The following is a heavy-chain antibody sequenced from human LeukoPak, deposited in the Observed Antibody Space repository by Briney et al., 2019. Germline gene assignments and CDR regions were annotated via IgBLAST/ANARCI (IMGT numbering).Heavy chain of an antibody. CDR3: ARGYCSSTSCRFYYFDY. V-gene: IGHV1-69*13. D-gene: IGHD2-2*01. J-gene: IGHJ4*02. CDR1: GGTFSSYA. CDR2: IIPIFGTA. Sequence: SVKVSCKASGGTFSSYAISWVRQAPGQGLEWMGVIIPIFGTANYAQKFQGRVTITADESTSTAYMELSSLRSEDTAVYYCARGYCSSTSCRFYYFDYWGQGTLVTVSS.